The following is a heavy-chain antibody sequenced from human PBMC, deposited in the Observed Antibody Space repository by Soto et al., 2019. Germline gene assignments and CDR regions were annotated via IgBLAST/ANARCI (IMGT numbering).Heavy chain of an antibody. Sequence: QVQLVQSGAEVKKPGSSVKVSCKASGGTFSSYAISWVRQAPGQGLEWMGGIIPIFGTANYAQKFQGRVTIPGDKSTSTAYMERSSLRSEDTAVYYCARDQDYYDSSGYSVRNGGYYYGMDVWGQGTTVTVSS. CDR3: ARDQDYYDSSGYSVRNGGYYYGMDV. CDR2: IIPIFGTA. CDR1: GGTFSSYA. D-gene: IGHD3-22*01. J-gene: IGHJ6*02. V-gene: IGHV1-69*06.